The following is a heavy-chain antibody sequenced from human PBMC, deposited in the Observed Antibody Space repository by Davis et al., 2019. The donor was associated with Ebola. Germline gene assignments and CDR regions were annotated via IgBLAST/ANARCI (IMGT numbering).Heavy chain of an antibody. CDR3: TRDLKQPRPSYYYGMDV. Sequence: GGSLRLSCTASGFTFGDYAVNWVRQAPGKGLEWVGFIRSKGYGGKTQYAASVRGRFTISRDDSRSIAYLQMNSLKTEDTAVYYCTRDLKQPRPSYYYGMDVWGQGTTVTVSS. CDR1: GFTFGDYA. D-gene: IGHD6-6*01. V-gene: IGHV3-49*04. J-gene: IGHJ6*02. CDR2: IRSKGYGGKT.